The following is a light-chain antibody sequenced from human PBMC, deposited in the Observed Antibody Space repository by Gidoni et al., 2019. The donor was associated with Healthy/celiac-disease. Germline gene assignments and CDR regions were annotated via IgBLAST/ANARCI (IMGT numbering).Light chain of an antibody. Sequence: CSGSSSNIGSNTVNWYQQLPGTAPKLLIYSNNQRPSGVPDRFSGSKSGTPASLAISGLQAEDEADYYCAAWDDSLNGRVFGGGTKLTVL. V-gene: IGLV1-44*01. J-gene: IGLJ3*02. CDR1: SSNIGSNT. CDR3: AAWDDSLNGRV. CDR2: SNN.